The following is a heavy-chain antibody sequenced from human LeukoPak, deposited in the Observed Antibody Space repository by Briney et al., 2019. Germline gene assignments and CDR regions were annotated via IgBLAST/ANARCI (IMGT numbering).Heavy chain of an antibody. CDR2: VYHDGGT. D-gene: IGHD3-22*01. V-gene: IGHV4-4*02. CDR1: GGSVSSSKW. Sequence: SGTLSLTCVVSGGSVSSSKWWSWVRPPPGKGLEWIGQVYHDGGTKYNPSLKSRVTILVDKSKNQFSLKLSSVTAADTAVYYCAGLVGRYSSGLYYYYFDYWGQGTLDTVSS. CDR3: AGLVGRYSSGLYYYYFDY. J-gene: IGHJ4*02.